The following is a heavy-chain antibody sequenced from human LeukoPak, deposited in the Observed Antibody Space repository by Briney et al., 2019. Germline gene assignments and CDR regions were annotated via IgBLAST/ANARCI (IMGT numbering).Heavy chain of an antibody. CDR1: GGSISSSSYY. D-gene: IGHD3-10*01. V-gene: IGHV4-39*02. CDR3: AREVHRDWFDP. Sequence: SETLSLTCTVSGGSISSSSYYWGWIRQPPGKGLEWIGSIYYSGSTYYNPSLKSRVTISVDTSKDQFSLKLSSATAADTAVYYCAREVHRDWFDPWGQGTLVTVSS. CDR2: IYYSGST. J-gene: IGHJ5*02.